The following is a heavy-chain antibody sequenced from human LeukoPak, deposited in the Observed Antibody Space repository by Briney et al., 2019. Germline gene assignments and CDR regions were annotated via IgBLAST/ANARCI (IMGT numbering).Heavy chain of an antibody. V-gene: IGHV3-30*02. D-gene: IGHD3-10*01. CDR3: ARESIYGSGSYLSY. CDR2: IRLDGITA. J-gene: IGHJ4*02. CDR1: GFTFSDYA. Sequence: GGSLRLSCSTFGFTFSDYAFHWVRQAPGKGLEWVAFIRLDGITAYFTDSVKGRFTISRDNSKNTLYLQMNSLRAEDTAVYYCARESIYGSGSYLSYWGQGTLVTVSS.